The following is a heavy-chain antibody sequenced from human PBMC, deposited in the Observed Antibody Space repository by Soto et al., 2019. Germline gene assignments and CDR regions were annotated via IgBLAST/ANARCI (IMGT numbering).Heavy chain of an antibody. CDR1: GGSISSGGYY. D-gene: IGHD3-10*01. V-gene: IGHV4-31*03. CDR2: IYYSGST. Sequence: QVQLQESGPGLVKPSQTLSLTCTVSGGSISSGGYYWSWIRQHPGKGLEWIGYIYYSGSTYYNPSLKRRVTISVDTSKNQFSLKLSSVTAADTAVYDCAREQRKGFGETYYGRDVWGQGTTVTVSS. CDR3: AREQRKGFGETYYGRDV. J-gene: IGHJ6*02.